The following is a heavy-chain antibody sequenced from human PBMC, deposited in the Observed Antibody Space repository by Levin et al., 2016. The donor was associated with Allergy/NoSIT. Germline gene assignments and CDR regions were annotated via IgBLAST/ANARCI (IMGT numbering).Heavy chain of an antibody. CDR2: IYYTGST. Sequence: SETLSLTCTVSGDSITNGGYYWSWIRQHPGKGLEWIGYIYYTGSTYYNPSLKSRVLISKDTSKNQFSLKLSSVTAADTAVYYCARDRSSIWYFDPWGQGTLVTVSS. D-gene: IGHD6-13*01. V-gene: IGHV4-31*03. J-gene: IGHJ5*02. CDR1: GDSITNGGYY. CDR3: ARDRSSIWYFDP.